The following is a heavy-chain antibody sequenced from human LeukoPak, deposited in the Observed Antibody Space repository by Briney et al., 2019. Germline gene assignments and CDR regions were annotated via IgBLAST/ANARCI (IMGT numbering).Heavy chain of an antibody. CDR1: GGSFSGYY. D-gene: IGHD3/OR15-3a*01. CDR2: INHSGST. CDR3: ARGPWTGYYDY. Sequence: SETLSLTCAVYGGSFSGYYWSWIRQPPGKGLEWIGEINHSGSTNYNPSLKSRVTISVDTSKNQFSLNLSSVTAADTAVYYCARGPWTGYYDYWGQGTLVTVSS. J-gene: IGHJ4*02. V-gene: IGHV4-34*01.